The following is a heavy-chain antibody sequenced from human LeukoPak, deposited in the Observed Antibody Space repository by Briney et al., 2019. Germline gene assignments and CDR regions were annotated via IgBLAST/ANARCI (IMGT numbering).Heavy chain of an antibody. CDR2: IYSGGST. CDR3: ARGGRYYDSSAYYYFDY. CDR1: GFTVSSNY. Sequence: PGGSLRLSCAASGFTVSSNYMSWVRQAPGKGLEWVSVIYSGGSTYYADSVKGRFTISRDNSKNTLYLQMNSLRAEDTAVYYCARGGRYYDSSAYYYFDYWGQGTLVTVSS. V-gene: IGHV3-66*01. J-gene: IGHJ4*02. D-gene: IGHD3-22*01.